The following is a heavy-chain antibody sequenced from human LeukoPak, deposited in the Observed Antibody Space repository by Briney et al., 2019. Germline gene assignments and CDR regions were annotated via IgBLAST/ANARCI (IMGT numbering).Heavy chain of an antibody. CDR3: ARGFHWGGYYFDY. CDR1: GGSISSYY. V-gene: IGHV4-34*01. CDR2: VSHSGVT. Sequence: ASETLSLTCTVSGGSISSYYWSWIRQAPGKGLEWIGEVSHSGVTTYNPSLKCRVTISIDTSKNQFSLKLNSVTAADTALYFCARGFHWGGYYFDYWGQGTLVTLSS. J-gene: IGHJ4*02. D-gene: IGHD7-27*01.